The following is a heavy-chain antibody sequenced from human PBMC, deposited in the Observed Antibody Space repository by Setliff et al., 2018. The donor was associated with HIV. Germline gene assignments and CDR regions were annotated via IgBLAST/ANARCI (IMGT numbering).Heavy chain of an antibody. CDR2: IYYSGST. Sequence: PSETLSLTCTVSGGSISSGSYYWSWIRQHPGKGLEWIGYIYYSGSTYYNPSLKSRVTISVDTSKNHFSLKLRSVTAADTAVYYCAKARRVADFDYWGQGTLVTVSS. D-gene: IGHD2-15*01. J-gene: IGHJ4*02. CDR3: AKARRVADFDY. V-gene: IGHV4-31*03. CDR1: GGSISSGSYY.